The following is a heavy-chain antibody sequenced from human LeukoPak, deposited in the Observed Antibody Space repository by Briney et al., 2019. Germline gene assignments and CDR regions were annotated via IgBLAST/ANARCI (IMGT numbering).Heavy chain of an antibody. CDR3: ASVTDEGFDP. CDR1: GYTFTSYY. CDR2: TNPSGGST. Sequence: ASVKVSXKASGYTFTSYYMHWVRQAPGQGLEWMGITNPSGGSTSYAQKFQGRVTMTRDTSTSTAYMELSSLRSEDTAVYYCASVTDEGFDPWGQGTLVTVSS. D-gene: IGHD3-16*02. V-gene: IGHV1-46*01. J-gene: IGHJ5*02.